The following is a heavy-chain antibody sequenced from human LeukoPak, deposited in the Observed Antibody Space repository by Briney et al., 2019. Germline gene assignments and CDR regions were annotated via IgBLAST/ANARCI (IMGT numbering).Heavy chain of an antibody. CDR2: IYSGGST. CDR1: GFTVSSNY. J-gene: IGHJ4*02. V-gene: IGHV3-53*01. Sequence: PGGSLRLSCAASGFTVSSNYMSWVRQAPGKGLEWVSLIYSGGSTYYADSVKGRFTISRDNSKNTLYLQMNSLRAEDTAVYYCASGYSSSWYYFDYWGQGTLVTVSS. CDR3: ASGYSSSWYYFDY. D-gene: IGHD6-13*01.